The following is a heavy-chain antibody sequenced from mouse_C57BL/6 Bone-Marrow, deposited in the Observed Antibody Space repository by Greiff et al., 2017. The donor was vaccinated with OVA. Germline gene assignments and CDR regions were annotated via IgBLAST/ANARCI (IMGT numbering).Heavy chain of an antibody. Sequence: EVKLVESGGGLVQPGGSLKLSCAASGFTFSDYYMYWVRQTPEKRLEWVAYISNGGGSTYYPDTVKGRFTISRDNATNTRYLQRSRLKSEDTAMYYCAGHYSSLGFAGWGQGTLVTVSA. V-gene: IGHV5-12*01. J-gene: IGHJ3*01. CDR1: GFTFSDYY. CDR2: ISNGGGST. CDR3: AGHYSSLGFAG. D-gene: IGHD2-5*01.